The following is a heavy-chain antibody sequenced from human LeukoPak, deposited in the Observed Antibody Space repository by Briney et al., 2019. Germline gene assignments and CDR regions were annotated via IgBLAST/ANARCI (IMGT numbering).Heavy chain of an antibody. Sequence: GGSLRLSCAASGFTVSSNYMSWVRQAPGKGLEWVSVIYSGGSTYYADSVKGRFTISRDNSKNTLYLQMSSLRAEDTAVYYCARDPAPYYYDSSGHNVGYYYYMDVWGKGTTVTVSS. CDR1: GFTVSSNY. D-gene: IGHD3-22*01. CDR3: ARDPAPYYYDSSGHNVGYYYYMDV. V-gene: IGHV3-53*01. J-gene: IGHJ6*03. CDR2: IYSGGST.